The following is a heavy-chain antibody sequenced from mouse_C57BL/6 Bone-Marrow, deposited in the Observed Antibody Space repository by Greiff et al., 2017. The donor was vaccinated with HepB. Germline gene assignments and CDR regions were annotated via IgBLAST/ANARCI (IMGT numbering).Heavy chain of an antibody. CDR3: ARTIFYDYGPWFAY. CDR1: GYTFTSYG. V-gene: IGHV1-81*01. D-gene: IGHD2-4*01. CDR2: IYPRSGNT. J-gene: IGHJ3*01. Sequence: VKLQESGAELARPGASVKLSCKASGYTFTSYGISWVKQRTGQGLEWIGEIYPRSGNTYYNEKFKGKATLTADKSSSTAYMELRSLTSEDSAVYFWARTIFYDYGPWFAYWGQGTLVTVSA.